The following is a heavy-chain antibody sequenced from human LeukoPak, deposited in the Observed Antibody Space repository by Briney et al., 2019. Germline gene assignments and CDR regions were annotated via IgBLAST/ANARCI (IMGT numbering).Heavy chain of an antibody. CDR1: GFTFSSYS. D-gene: IGHD2-2*01. CDR2: MSSSSSYI. J-gene: IGHJ3*02. Sequence: PGGSLRLSCEASGFTFSSYSMNWVRQAPGKGLEWVSSMSSSSSYIYYADSVKGRFTISRDNAKNSLYLQMNSLRAEDTAVYYCARDKGCSSTSCYVVNAFDIWGQGTMVTVSS. CDR3: ARDKGCSSTSCYVVNAFDI. V-gene: IGHV3-21*01.